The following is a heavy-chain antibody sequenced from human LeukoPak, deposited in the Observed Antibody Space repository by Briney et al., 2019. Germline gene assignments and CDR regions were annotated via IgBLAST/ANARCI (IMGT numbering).Heavy chain of an antibody. CDR2: ISDNGDDT. CDR1: GFTFSSYA. D-gene: IGHD4-11*01. J-gene: IGHJ4*02. Sequence: GGSLRLSCAASGFTFSSYAMIWVRQAPGKGLDWVSSISDNGDDTYYADSVKGRFTISRDKSTNTLYLQMNSLRADDTAVYYCAKGYYGNYAAVDYWGQGTLVTVSS. CDR3: AKGYYGNYAAVDY. V-gene: IGHV3-23*01.